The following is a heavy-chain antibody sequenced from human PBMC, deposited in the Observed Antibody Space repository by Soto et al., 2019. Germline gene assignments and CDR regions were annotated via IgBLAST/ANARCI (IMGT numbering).Heavy chain of an antibody. D-gene: IGHD6-13*01. V-gene: IGHV3-30-3*01. CDR3: ARDMAGIAAAGTNYYYYGMDV. Sequence: GGSLRLSCAASGFTFSSYAMHWVRQAPGKGLEWVAVISYDGSSKYYADSVKGRFTISRDNSKNTLYLQMNSLRAEDTAVYYYARDMAGIAAAGTNYYYYGMDVWGQGTTVTVSS. CDR1: GFTFSSYA. J-gene: IGHJ6*02. CDR2: ISYDGSSK.